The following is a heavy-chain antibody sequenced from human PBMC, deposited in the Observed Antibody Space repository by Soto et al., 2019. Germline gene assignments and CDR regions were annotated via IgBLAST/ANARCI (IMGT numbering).Heavy chain of an antibody. CDR1: GFTFSDYY. J-gene: IGHJ6*02. D-gene: IGHD3-10*01. V-gene: IGHV3-11*01. CDR2: ISIGGTPI. CDR3: VRGPEELVYYNSIDV. Sequence: QVQLVESGGGLVKPGGSLRLSCEASGFTFSDYYMSWIRQVPGKGLEWVSYISIGGTPIYYADSVTGRFTISRDNAQNSLYLHMTSLTAEDTALYYCVRGPEELVYYNSIDVWGQGTTVTVS.